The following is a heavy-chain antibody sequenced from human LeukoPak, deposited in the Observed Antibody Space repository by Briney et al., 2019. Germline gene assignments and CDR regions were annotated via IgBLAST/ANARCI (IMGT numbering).Heavy chain of an antibody. J-gene: IGHJ4*02. Sequence: ASVKVSCKVSGYTLTELSMHWVRQAPGKGLEWMGGFDPEDGETIYAQKFQGRVTMTEDTSTDTAYMELSSLRSDDTAVYYCARDWIQLWLQGPGYWGQGTLVTVSS. D-gene: IGHD5-18*01. CDR3: ARDWIQLWLQGPGY. CDR1: GYTLTELS. CDR2: FDPEDGET. V-gene: IGHV1-24*01.